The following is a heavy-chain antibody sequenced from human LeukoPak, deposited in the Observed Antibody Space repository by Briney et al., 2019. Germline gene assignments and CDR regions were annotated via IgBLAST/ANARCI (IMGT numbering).Heavy chain of an antibody. CDR1: GGSISSYY. J-gene: IGHJ4*01. D-gene: IGHD1-1*01. V-gene: IGHV4-39*07. CDR3: ARVFRADGYIRQLIGFDY. Sequence: SETLSLTCTVSGGSISSYYWAWIRLPPGKGLELIGSLFYIGTTFLNPSLKSRVTMSVDTSKNQFYLNVNSVTAADTAMYYCARVFRADGYIRQLIGFDYWGPGVLVTVSS. CDR2: LFYIGTT.